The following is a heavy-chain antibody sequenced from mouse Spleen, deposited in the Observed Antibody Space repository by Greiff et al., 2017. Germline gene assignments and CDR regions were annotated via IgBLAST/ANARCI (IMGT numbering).Heavy chain of an antibody. Sequence: EVHLVESGGGLVKLGGSLKLSCAASGFTFSSYAMSWVRQTPEKRLEWVATISSGGGNTYYPDSVKGRFTISRDNAKNTLYLQMSSLKSEDTAMYYCARNRASSAAWFAYWGQGTLVTVSA. CDR3: ARNRASSAAWFAY. CDR2: ISSGGGNT. D-gene: IGHD3-1*01. CDR1: GFTFSSYA. V-gene: IGHV5-9-3*01. J-gene: IGHJ3*01.